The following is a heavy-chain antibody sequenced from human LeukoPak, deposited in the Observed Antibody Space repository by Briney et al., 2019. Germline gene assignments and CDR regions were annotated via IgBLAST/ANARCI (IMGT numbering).Heavy chain of an antibody. Sequence: GASVKVCCKASGGSFSRYAISWVRQAPGQGLEWMGGIIPIFGTANYAQKFQGRVTITADESTRTVYMELRTLRSEDTAIYHCARGSGESGGYYYVYWGRGTPVTVSS. CDR1: GGSFSRYA. J-gene: IGHJ4*02. CDR3: ARGSGESGGYYYVY. CDR2: IIPIFGTA. V-gene: IGHV1-69*13. D-gene: IGHD3-22*01.